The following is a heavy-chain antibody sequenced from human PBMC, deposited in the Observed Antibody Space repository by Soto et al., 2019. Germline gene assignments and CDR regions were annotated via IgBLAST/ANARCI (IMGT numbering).Heavy chain of an antibody. CDR1: GGPISSSSYY. Sequence: SETLSLTCTVSGGPISSSSYYWGWIRQPPGKGLEWIGSIYYSGSTYYNPSLKSRVTISVDTSKNQFSLKLSSVTAADTAVYYCARLSYDYIWGSSLDYYYYMDVWGKGTTVTVSS. V-gene: IGHV4-39*01. CDR3: ARLSYDYIWGSSLDYYYYMDV. CDR2: IYYSGST. J-gene: IGHJ6*03. D-gene: IGHD3-16*01.